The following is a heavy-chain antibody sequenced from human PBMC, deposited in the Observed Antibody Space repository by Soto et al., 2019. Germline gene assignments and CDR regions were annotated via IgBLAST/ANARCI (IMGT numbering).Heavy chain of an antibody. CDR3: ARGRSYYH. CDR1: CNTFTRND. J-gene: IGHJ4*02. D-gene: IGHD1-26*01. CDR2: MNPNSGNT. Sequence: AAVMVSCKASCNTFTRNDIKWGRQATGQGIEWMGWMNPNSGNTGYAQKFQGRVTMTRNTSISKAYMDLSSLRSEDTAVYYCARGRSYYHWGQGTLVTVSS. V-gene: IGHV1-8*01.